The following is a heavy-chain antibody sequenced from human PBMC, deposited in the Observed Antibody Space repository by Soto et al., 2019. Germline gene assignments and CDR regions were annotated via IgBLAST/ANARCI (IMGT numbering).Heavy chain of an antibody. J-gene: IGHJ6*02. CDR1: GYKFISHS. CDR2: ISAYNGNT. CDR3: ARGAFCGGAPGCRDMDV. V-gene: IGHV1-18*01. Sequence: ASVKVSCKSSGYKFISHSITWVRQAPGQGLEWMGRISAYNGNTNYAQNLQGRVTMTTDTSTNTAYMELRSLRSDDTAVYYCARGAFCGGAPGCRDMDVWGQGTTVTVSS. D-gene: IGHD2-21*01.